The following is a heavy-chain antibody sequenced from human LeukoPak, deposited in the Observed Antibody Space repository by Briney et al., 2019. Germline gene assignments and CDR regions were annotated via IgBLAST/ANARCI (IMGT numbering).Heavy chain of an antibody. Sequence: GASVKVSCKASGYTFTNYDINWVRQATGQGLEWMGWMNPNSGNTGYAQNFQGRVTITRNTSISTAYMELSSLRSEDTAVYYCTKGSRPPTHWGQGTMVTVSS. J-gene: IGHJ3*01. CDR1: GYTFTNYD. CDR3: TKGSRPPTH. CDR2: MNPNSGNT. V-gene: IGHV1-8*02. D-gene: IGHD6-13*01.